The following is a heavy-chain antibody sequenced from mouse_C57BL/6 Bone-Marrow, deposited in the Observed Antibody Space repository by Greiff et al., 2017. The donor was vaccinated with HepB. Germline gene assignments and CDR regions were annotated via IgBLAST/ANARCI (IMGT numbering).Heavy chain of an antibody. CDR2: ISSGGSYT. CDR1: GFTFSSYG. Sequence: EVMLVESGGDLVKPGGSLKLSCAASGFTFSSYGMSWVRQTPDKRLEWVATISSGGSYTYYPDSVKGRFTISRDNAKNTLYLQMSSLKSEDTAMYYCARRTSTVVATDYAMDYWGQGTSVTVSS. CDR3: ARRTSTVVATDYAMDY. J-gene: IGHJ4*01. V-gene: IGHV5-6*02. D-gene: IGHD1-1*01.